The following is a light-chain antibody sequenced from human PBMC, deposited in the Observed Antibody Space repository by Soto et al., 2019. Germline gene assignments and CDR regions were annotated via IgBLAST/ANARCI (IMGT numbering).Light chain of an antibody. Sequence: QSVLTQPPSASGSPGQSVAISCTGTSSDVGGYNYVSWYQQHPGKAPKLMIYEVNKRPSGVPDRFSGSKSGNTASLTVSGLQAEDEADYYCLSYTSTNTRVFGGGTKLTVL. CDR1: SSDVGGYNY. J-gene: IGLJ2*01. CDR2: EVN. CDR3: LSYTSTNTRV. V-gene: IGLV2-8*01.